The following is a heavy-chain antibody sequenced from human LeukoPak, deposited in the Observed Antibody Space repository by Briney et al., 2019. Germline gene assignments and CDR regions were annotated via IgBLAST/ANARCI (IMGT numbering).Heavy chain of an antibody. CDR3: ARDQEYSYGYLYGMDV. D-gene: IGHD5-18*01. Sequence: GGSLRLSCAASGFTFSSYAMSWVRQAPGKGLEWVSAISGSGGSTYYADSVKGRFTISRDNSKNTLYLQMNSLRAEDTAVYYCARDQEYSYGYLYGMDVWGQGTTVTVSS. J-gene: IGHJ6*02. V-gene: IGHV3-23*01. CDR2: ISGSGGST. CDR1: GFTFSSYA.